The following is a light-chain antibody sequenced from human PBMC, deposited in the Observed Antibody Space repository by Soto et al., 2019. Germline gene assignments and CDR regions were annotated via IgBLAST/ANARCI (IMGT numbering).Light chain of an antibody. CDR1: SGYSNYR. Sequence: QSVLTQPPSASASLGASVTLTCTLSSGYSNYRVDWYQQRPGKGPRFVMRVGTGGIVGSKGDGIPDRLSVLGSGLNRYLTIKNIQEEDESDYHCGADHGSGSKFVVVFGGGTKLTVL. CDR2: VGTGGIVG. V-gene: IGLV9-49*01. J-gene: IGLJ2*01. CDR3: GADHGSGSKFVVV.